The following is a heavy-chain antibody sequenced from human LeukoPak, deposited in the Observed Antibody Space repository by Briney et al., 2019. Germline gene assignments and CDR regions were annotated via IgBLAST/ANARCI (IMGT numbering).Heavy chain of an antibody. V-gene: IGHV1-2*02. J-gene: IGHJ5*02. CDR3: ATASITHTRDP. D-gene: IGHD6-6*01. Sequence: ASVKVSCQTSGYTFTDFYLNWVRQAPGQGLEWMGWTNPYSGATISAERFQGRMTMTWDASIGTAYMQLTRLRSDDTAVYYCATASITHTRDPWGQGTLVTVSS. CDR2: TNPYSGAT. CDR1: GYTFTDFY.